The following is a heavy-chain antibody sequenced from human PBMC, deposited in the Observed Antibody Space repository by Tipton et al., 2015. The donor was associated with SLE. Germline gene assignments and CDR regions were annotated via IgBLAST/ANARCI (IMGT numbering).Heavy chain of an antibody. CDR3: AREGITDYAMDV. J-gene: IGHJ6*02. Sequence: SLRLSCTVSGGSISSTSYYWGWLRQPPGKGLEWISYISSSGSSNFADSVKGRFTISRDNAKNSLFLQMNSLRAEDTAVYYCAREGITDYAMDVWGQGTTITVSS. CDR1: GGSISSTSYY. D-gene: IGHD1-14*01. V-gene: IGHV3-11*01. CDR2: ISSSGSS.